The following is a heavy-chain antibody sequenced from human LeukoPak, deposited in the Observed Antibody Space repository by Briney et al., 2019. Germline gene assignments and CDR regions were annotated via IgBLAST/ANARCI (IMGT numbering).Heavy chain of an antibody. V-gene: IGHV4-38-2*02. D-gene: IGHD2-15*01. CDR1: DYSSTSGYN. CDR2: IYNTGST. CDR3: ARDNRYCNGGYCSNWFDP. Sequence: SETLSLTCTVSDYSSTSGYNWGWIRQPPGKGLEWIGGIYNTGSTYYNPSLRSRVTISVDRSKNQFSLKLTSVTAADTAVYYCARDNRYCNGGYCSNWFDPWGQGTLVTVSS. J-gene: IGHJ5*02.